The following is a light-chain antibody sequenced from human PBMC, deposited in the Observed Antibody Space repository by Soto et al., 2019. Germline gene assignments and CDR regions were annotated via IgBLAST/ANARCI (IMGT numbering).Light chain of an antibody. CDR2: DVS. J-gene: IGLJ3*02. Sequence: QSVLTQPRSVSGSPGQSVTISCTGTSSDVGAYNYVSWYQHHPGKAPKVMIYDVSERPSGVPDRFSGSKSHNKASLTISGLQAEDEADYYCCSYAGSYSWVFGGGTKLTVL. CDR3: CSYAGSYSWV. CDR1: SSDVGAYNY. V-gene: IGLV2-11*01.